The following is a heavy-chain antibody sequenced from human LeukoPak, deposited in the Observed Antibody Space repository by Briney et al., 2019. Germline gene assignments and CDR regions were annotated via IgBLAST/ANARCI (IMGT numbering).Heavy chain of an antibody. CDR1: GFSFSSYG. D-gene: IGHD1-20*01. J-gene: IGHJ4*02. CDR3: AKLLGLYNWNDAVDY. Sequence: GGSLRLSCAASGFSFSSYGMQWVRQAPGKGLERVAFIQYDGSNKYYAESVKGRFTISRDNSKNTLYLQMNSLRAEDTAVYYCAKLLGLYNWNDAVDYWGQGTLVTVSS. CDR2: IQYDGSNK. V-gene: IGHV3-30*02.